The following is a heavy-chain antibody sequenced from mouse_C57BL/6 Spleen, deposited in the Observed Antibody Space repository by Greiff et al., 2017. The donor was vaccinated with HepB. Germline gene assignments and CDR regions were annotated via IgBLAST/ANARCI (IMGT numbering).Heavy chain of an antibody. D-gene: IGHD2-1*01. J-gene: IGHJ2*01. CDR1: GFTFSSYT. Sequence: EVKLMESGGGLVKPGGSLKLSCAASGFTFSSYTMSWVRQTPEKRLEWVATISGGGGNTYYPDSVKGRFTISRDNAKNTLYLQMSSLRSEDTALYYCARQGDGTYFDYWGQGTTLTVSS. CDR2: ISGGGGNT. CDR3: ARQGDGTYFDY. V-gene: IGHV5-9*01.